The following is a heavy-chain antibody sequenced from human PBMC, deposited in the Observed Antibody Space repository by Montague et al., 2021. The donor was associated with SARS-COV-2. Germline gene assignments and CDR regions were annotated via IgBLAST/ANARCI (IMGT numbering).Heavy chain of an antibody. V-gene: IGHV4-34*01. CDR3: ARLGDGVVPSPILGVGPYYSYYYMDV. CDR2: INHGGST. CDR1: GTSSSTYY. D-gene: IGHD3-10*01. J-gene: IGHJ6*03. Sequence: SETLSLTCAVHGTSSSTYYWNWIRQPPGKGLEWIGEINHGGSTNYNPSLKSRVTISADTSKNQFSLRLTSVAAADTAVYYCARLGDGVVPSPILGVGPYYSYYYMDVWGRGTTVTVSS.